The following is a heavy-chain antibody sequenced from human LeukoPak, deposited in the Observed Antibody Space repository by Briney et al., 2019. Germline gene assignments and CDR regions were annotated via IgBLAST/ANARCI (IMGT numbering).Heavy chain of an antibody. V-gene: IGHV1-69*05. J-gene: IGHJ6*03. CDR2: IIPIFGTA. Sequence: SVKVSCKASGSTFSSYAISWVRQAPGQGLEWMGGIIPIFGTANYAQKFQGRVTITTDESTSTAYMELSSLRSEDTAVYYCARGPYGGYYYMDVWGKGTTVTVSS. D-gene: IGHD3-16*01. CDR1: GSTFSSYA. CDR3: ARGPYGGYYYMDV.